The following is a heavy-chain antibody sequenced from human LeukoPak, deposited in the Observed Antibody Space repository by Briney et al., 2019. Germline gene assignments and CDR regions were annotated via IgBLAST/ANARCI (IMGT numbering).Heavy chain of an antibody. J-gene: IGHJ4*02. D-gene: IGHD3-10*01. V-gene: IGHV3-23*01. CDR2: ISGSGGST. CDR3: ARSRLLWFGELLPYYFDY. CDR1: GSTFSSYA. Sequence: GGSLRLSCAASGSTFSSYAMSWVRQAPGKGLEWVSAISGSGGSTCYADSVKGRFTISRDNSKNTLYLQMNSLRAEDTAVYYCARSRLLWFGELLPYYFDYWGQGTLVTVSS.